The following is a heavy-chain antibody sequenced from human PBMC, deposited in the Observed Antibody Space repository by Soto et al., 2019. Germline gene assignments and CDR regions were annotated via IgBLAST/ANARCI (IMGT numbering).Heavy chain of an antibody. J-gene: IGHJ5*02. CDR1: GGSISSYY. V-gene: IGHV4-59*01. CDR2: IYYSGST. D-gene: IGHD3-10*01. Sequence: QVQLQESGPGLVKPSETLSLTCTVSGGSISSYYWSWIRQPPGKGLEWIGYIYYSGSTNYNPSLKSRVNISVDTSKNQFSLKLSSVTAADTAVYYCARPLFGRGNWFDPWGQGTLVTVSS. CDR3: ARPLFGRGNWFDP.